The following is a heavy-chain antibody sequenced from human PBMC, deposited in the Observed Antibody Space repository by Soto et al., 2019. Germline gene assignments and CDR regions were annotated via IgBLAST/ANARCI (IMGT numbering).Heavy chain of an antibody. CDR1: GYTFTSYI. CDR3: ARPRDTIGRPAGGLDT. J-gene: IGHJ5*02. CDR2: INTGNGDT. Sequence: ASVKVSCKASGYTFTSYIMHCVRQAPGQSLEWMGWINTGNGDTAYSDKFQGRVTITKDTSASTAYVELSSLRSEDTAVYYCARPRDTIGRPAGGLDTWGLGTLVTVSS. D-gene: IGHD1-1*01. V-gene: IGHV1-3*04.